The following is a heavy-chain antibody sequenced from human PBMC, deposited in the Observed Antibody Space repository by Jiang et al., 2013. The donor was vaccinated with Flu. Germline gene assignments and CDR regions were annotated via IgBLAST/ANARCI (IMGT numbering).Heavy chain of an antibody. D-gene: IGHD3-10*01. CDR3: ARARGVLWFGEIYYYYGMDV. V-gene: IGHV4-61*02. Sequence: PGLVKPSQTLSLTCTVSGGSISSGSYYWSWIRQPAGKGLEWIGRIYTSGSTNYNPSLKSRVTISVDTSKNQFSLKLSSVTAADTAVYYCARARGVLWFGEIYYYYGMDVWGQGTTVTVSS. J-gene: IGHJ6*02. CDR1: GGSISSGSYY. CDR2: IYTSGST.